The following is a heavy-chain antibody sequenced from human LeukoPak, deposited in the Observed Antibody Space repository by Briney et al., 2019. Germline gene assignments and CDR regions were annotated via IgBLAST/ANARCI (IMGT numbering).Heavy chain of an antibody. J-gene: IGHJ4*02. Sequence: ASVKVPCKASGYTFTSYDINWVRQATGQGLEWMGWMNPNSGNTGYAQKFQGRVTMTRNTSISTAYMELSSLRSEDTAVYYCARGGSGSYYNGDDYWGQGTLVTVSS. V-gene: IGHV1-8*01. CDR3: ARGGSGSYYNGDDY. CDR2: MNPNSGNT. CDR1: GYTFTSYD. D-gene: IGHD3-10*01.